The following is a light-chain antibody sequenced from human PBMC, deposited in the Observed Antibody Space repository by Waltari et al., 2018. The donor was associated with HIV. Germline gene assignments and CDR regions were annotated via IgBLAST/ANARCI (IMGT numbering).Light chain of an antibody. Sequence: QSVLTQPTSVSRSPGQSTTISCTVINSDVGDYHYVPWYQQHPCTSPKLLIYEVTHRPSGISRRFSVFKSGNTASMTNSGLQAEYEADYDCSSYTATTAILFGGWTKVTVL. CDR2: EVT. J-gene: IGLJ3*02. CDR3: SSYTATTAIL. V-gene: IGLV2-14*01. CDR1: NSDVGDYHY.